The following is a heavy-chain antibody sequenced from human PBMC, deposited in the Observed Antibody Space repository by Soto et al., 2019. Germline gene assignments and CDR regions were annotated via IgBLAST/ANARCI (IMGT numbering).Heavy chain of an antibody. CDR3: AHAGDYDLLSFDH. D-gene: IGHD4-17*01. CDR1: GFSLTTTSMG. V-gene: IGHV2-5*02. J-gene: IGHJ4*02. Sequence: QITLKESGPPLVRPAQTLTLTCAFSGFSLTTTSMGVAWIRQPPGKALERLALIYWDDDQRYSPSLKDRLTISKDTSRSRVVLTISNMNPEDTGTYFCAHAGDYDLLSFDHWGPGTLVTVSS. CDR2: IYWDDDQ.